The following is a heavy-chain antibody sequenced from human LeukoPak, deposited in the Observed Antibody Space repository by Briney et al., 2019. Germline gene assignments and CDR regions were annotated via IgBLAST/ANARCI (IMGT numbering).Heavy chain of an antibody. Sequence: PSETLSLTCTVSGGSIGSKSYYWGWLRQPPGKGLEWIGNVDYSGTTTYNPSLKSRVTISVDTSKNQFSLELRSVTAADTAVFYCARLVGTTAAVYFNTYFDYWGQGALITVSS. V-gene: IGHV4-39*01. CDR2: VDYSGTT. J-gene: IGHJ4*02. D-gene: IGHD1-26*01. CDR1: GGSIGSKSYY. CDR3: ARLVGTTAAVYFNTYFDY.